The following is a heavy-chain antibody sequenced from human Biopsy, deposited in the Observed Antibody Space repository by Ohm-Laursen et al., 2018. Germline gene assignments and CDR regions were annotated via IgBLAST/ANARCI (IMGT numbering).Heavy chain of an antibody. CDR2: FYCSEST. CDR3: ARARIKTSGVLIPETYYFDS. CDR1: GDSISIYY. D-gene: IGHD3-3*01. Sequence: TLSLTCNVSGDSISIYYWSWIRQPPGKGLEWIGNFYCSESTNYNPSLKSRITLSLDRSKSQVSLRMNPVTAADTAVYYCARARIKTSGVLIPETYYFDSWGQGTLVTVSS. J-gene: IGHJ4*02. V-gene: IGHV4-59*01.